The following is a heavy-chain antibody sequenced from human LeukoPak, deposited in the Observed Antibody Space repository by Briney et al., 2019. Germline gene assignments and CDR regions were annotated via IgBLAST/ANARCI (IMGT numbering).Heavy chain of an antibody. J-gene: IGHJ6*03. CDR1: GGTFSSYA. D-gene: IGHD6-19*01. V-gene: IGHV1-69*06. CDR2: IIPIFGTA. CDR3: ARMGPYSSIYYYYYMDV. Sequence: ASVKVSCKASGGTFSSYAISWLRQAPGQGLEWMGGIIPIFGTANYAQKFQGRVTITADKSTSTAYMQLSSLRSEDTAVYYCARMGPYSSIYYYYYMDVWGKGTTVTVSS.